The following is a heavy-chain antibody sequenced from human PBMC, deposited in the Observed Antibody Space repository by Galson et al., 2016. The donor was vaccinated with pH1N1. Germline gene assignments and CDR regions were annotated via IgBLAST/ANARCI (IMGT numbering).Heavy chain of an antibody. V-gene: IGHV4-31*03. CDR3: ARGVSVAGTPRLDY. D-gene: IGHD6-19*01. CDR2: IFYSGST. Sequence: TLSLTCTVSGGSISSGGYYWSWIRQHPGKGLEWIGYIFYSGSTYYNPSLKSRVTISVDTSKNQFSLKLRSVTAADTAVYYCARGVSVAGTPRLDYWGQGTLVTVSS. J-gene: IGHJ4*02. CDR1: GGSISSGGYY.